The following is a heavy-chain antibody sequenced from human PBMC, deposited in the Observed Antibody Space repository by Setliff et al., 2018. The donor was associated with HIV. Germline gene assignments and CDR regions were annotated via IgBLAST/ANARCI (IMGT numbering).Heavy chain of an antibody. J-gene: IGHJ6*02. CDR3: ARRFGDTTIRRGSNYYYYGMDV. D-gene: IGHD3-10*01. CDR2: IIPILGIA. Sequence: GASVKVSCKASGYTVTTYGISWVRQAPGQGLEWMGGIIPILGIANYAQKFQGRVTITADKSTSTAYMELSSLRSEDTAVYYCARRFGDTTIRRGSNYYYYGMDVWGQGTTVTVSS. V-gene: IGHV1-69*10. CDR1: GYTVTTYG.